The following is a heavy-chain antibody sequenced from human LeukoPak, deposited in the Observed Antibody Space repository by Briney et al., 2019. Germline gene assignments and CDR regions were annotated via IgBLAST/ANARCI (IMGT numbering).Heavy chain of an antibody. CDR2: IYTSGST. J-gene: IGHJ4*02. CDR3: ARDSLVGAYYYFDF. D-gene: IGHD1-26*01. Sequence: SETLSLTCTVSGGSISSYYWSWIRQPAGKGLEWIGRIYTSGSTNYNPSLKSRVTMSVDTSNNQFSLKLSSVTAADTAVYCCARDSLVGAYYYFDFWGQGTLVTVSS. V-gene: IGHV4-4*07. CDR1: GGSISSYY.